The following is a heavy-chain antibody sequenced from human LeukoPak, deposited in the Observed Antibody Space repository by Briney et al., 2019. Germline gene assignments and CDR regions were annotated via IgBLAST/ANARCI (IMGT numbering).Heavy chain of an antibody. J-gene: IGHJ5*02. D-gene: IGHD3-22*01. V-gene: IGHV1-3*01. CDR2: INAGNGNT. CDR3: ARADYYDSSGYYPKNWFDP. CDR1: GYTFTSYA. Sequence: ASVKVSCKASGYTFTSYAMHWVRQAPGQRLEWMGWINAGNGNTKYSQKFQGRVTITRDTSASTAYMGLSSLRSEDTAVYYCARADYYDSSGYYPKNWFDPWGQGTLVTVSS.